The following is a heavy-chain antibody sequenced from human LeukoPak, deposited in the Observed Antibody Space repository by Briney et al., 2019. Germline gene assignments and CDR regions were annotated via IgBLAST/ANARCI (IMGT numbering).Heavy chain of an antibody. Sequence: GGSLRLSCAASGFTFLSYAVGWVRQAPGKGLEWVSAVSGSGSSTYYADSVKGRFTISRDNSKNTLSLQMNSLRAEDTAVYYCAKHGVVSIAVVPSTTYFDYWGQGTLVTVSS. V-gene: IGHV3-23*01. CDR3: AKHGVVSIAVVPSTTYFDY. CDR1: GFTFLSYA. J-gene: IGHJ4*02. CDR2: VSGSGSST. D-gene: IGHD2-2*01.